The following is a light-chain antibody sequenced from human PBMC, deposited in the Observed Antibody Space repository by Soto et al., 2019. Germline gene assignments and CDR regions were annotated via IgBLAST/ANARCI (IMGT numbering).Light chain of an antibody. CDR2: DAS. CDR3: QQRSNLPRT. Sequence: ESALAQSPATLSLSLGKRATVSCRASQSVSSYLAWYQQKPGQAPRLLIYDASTRATGIPARFSGSGSGTDFTLTISSLEPEDFAVYYCQQRSNLPRTFGQGTKVDIK. V-gene: IGKV3-11*01. J-gene: IGKJ1*01. CDR1: QSVSSY.